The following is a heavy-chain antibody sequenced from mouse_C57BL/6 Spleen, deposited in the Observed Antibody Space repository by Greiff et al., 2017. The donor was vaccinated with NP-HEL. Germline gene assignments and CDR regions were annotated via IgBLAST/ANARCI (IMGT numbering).Heavy chain of an antibody. Sequence: DVMLVESGGGLVQPGGSLKLSCAASGFTFSDYYMYWVRQTPEKRLEWVAYISNGGGSTYYPDTVKGRFTITRDNAKNTLYMQMSRLKSEDTAMYYCAKDAPVHWGQGTLVTVSA. CDR2: ISNGGGST. V-gene: IGHV5-12*01. CDR3: AKDAPVH. J-gene: IGHJ3*01. CDR1: GFTFSDYY.